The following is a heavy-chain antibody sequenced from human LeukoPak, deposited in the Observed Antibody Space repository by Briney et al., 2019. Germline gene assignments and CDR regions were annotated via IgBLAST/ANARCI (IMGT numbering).Heavy chain of an antibody. Sequence: PGGSLRLSCAASAFTFSSYAMSWVRQAPGKGLEWVSAMSADVSSTYYADSGKGRFSISRDNSKNTLYLQMNSLRAEDTAIYYCAKAGGYCTSTSCYLFDWGQGTLVTVSS. CDR2: MSADVSST. J-gene: IGHJ4*02. CDR3: AKAGGYCTSTSCYLFD. CDR1: AFTFSSYA. D-gene: IGHD2-2*01. V-gene: IGHV3-23*01.